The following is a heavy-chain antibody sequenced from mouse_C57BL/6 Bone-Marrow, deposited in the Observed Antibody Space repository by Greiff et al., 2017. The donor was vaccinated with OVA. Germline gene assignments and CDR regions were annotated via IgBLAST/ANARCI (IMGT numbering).Heavy chain of an antibody. CDR3: ARGRGGYFDY. J-gene: IGHJ2*01. Sequence: QVQLQQPGAELVRPGSSVKLSCEASGYTFTSYWMDWVKQRPGQGLEWIGNIYPSDSETHYNQKFKDKATLTVDKSSSTAYMQLSSLTSEDSAVYYCARGRGGYFDYWGQGTTLTVSS. CDR1: GYTFTSYW. V-gene: IGHV1-61*01. CDR2: IYPSDSET.